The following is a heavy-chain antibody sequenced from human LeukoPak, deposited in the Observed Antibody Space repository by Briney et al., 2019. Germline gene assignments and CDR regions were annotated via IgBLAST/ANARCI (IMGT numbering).Heavy chain of an antibody. CDR2: IYYSGST. CDR3: ARHMSSSWGWYFDL. J-gene: IGHJ2*01. D-gene: IGHD6-13*01. Sequence: PSETLSLTCTVSGGSISSYYWSWIRQPPGKGLEWIGYIYYSGSTNYNPSLKSRVTISVDTSKNQFSLKLSSVTAADTAVYYCARHMSSSWGWYFDLWGRGTLVAVSS. V-gene: IGHV4-59*08. CDR1: GGSISSYY.